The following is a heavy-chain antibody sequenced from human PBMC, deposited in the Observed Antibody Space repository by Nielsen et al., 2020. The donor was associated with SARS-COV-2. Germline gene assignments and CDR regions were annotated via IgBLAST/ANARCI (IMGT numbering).Heavy chain of an antibody. Sequence: SETLSLTCTVSGGSIRSHYWSWIRTSPGKALEWIGYFYYSGSTDYNPSLKSRVSISKDTSKNQFSLKLNSVTAADTAVYYCARGGYSYLYFDDWGQGTQVIVSS. J-gene: IGHJ4*02. CDR2: FYYSGST. V-gene: IGHV4-59*11. CDR1: GGSIRSHY. D-gene: IGHD5-18*01. CDR3: ARGGYSYLYFDD.